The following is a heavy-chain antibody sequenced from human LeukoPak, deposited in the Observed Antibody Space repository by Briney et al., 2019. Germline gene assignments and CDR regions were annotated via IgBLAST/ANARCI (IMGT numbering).Heavy chain of an antibody. CDR3: ARTYCRGGSCHFDY. D-gene: IGHD2-15*01. V-gene: IGHV4-59*08. CDR2: IHYSGST. Sequence: SETLSLTCTVSGGSISSSYWSWIRQPPGKGLEWIGFIHYSGSTNYNPSLKSRVTISVDTSKNQISLKLSSVTAADTAVYYCARTYCRGGSCHFDYWGQGTLVTVSS. CDR1: GGSISSSY. J-gene: IGHJ4*02.